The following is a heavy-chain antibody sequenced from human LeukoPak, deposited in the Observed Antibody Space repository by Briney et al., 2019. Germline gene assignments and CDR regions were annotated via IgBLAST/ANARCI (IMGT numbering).Heavy chain of an antibody. CDR3: ASPREYYDSSGCLDY. D-gene: IGHD3-22*01. J-gene: IGHJ4*02. CDR2: IIPIFGTA. Sequence: ASVKVSCKASGGTFISYAISWVRQAPGQGLEWMGGIIPIFGTANYAQKFQGRVTITTDESTSTAYMELSSLSSEDTAVYYCASPREYYDSSGCLDYWGQGTLVTVSS. V-gene: IGHV1-69*05. CDR1: GGTFISYA.